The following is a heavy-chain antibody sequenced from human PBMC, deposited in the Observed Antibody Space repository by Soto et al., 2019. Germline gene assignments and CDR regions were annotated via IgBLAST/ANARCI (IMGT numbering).Heavy chain of an antibody. CDR3: ARSPPITMILVGAFDI. J-gene: IGHJ3*02. CDR1: GLTFRSYS. V-gene: IGHV3-48*02. D-gene: IGHD3-22*01. Sequence: PGGSLRLSCAVSGLTFRSYSMHWVRKAPGKGLGWVAYISSSSSTRYYADAVKGRFTITRDNAKNSLYLQMNSLRDEDTAVYYCARSPPITMILVGAFDIWGQGTMVTVSS. CDR2: ISSSSSTR.